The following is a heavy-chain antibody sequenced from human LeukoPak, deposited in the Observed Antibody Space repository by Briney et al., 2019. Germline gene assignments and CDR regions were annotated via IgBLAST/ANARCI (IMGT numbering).Heavy chain of an antibody. Sequence: SETLSLTCTVSGGSISSYYWSWIRQPPGKGLEWIGYIYYSGSTNYNPSLKSRVTISVDTSKNQFSLKLSSVTAADTAVYYCARAGLMGAVATGVFQHWGQGTLVTVSS. CDR3: ARAGLMGAVATGVFQH. V-gene: IGHV4-59*08. CDR1: GGSISSYY. CDR2: IYYSGST. D-gene: IGHD6-19*01. J-gene: IGHJ1*01.